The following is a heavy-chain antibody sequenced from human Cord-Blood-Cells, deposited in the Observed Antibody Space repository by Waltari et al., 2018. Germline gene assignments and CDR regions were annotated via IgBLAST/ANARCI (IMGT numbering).Heavy chain of an antibody. V-gene: IGHV1-69*01. Sequence: QVQLVQSGAEVKKPGSSVKVSCKASGGTFSSYAISWVRQAPGQGLEWMGGIIATFGTANNPQKFQGRVAITADESTSTAYMELSSLRSEDTAVYYCARGSVSYVDAFDIWGQGTMVTVSS. CDR3: ARGSVSYVDAFDI. J-gene: IGHJ3*02. CDR1: GGTFSSYA. CDR2: IIATFGTA. D-gene: IGHD1-26*01.